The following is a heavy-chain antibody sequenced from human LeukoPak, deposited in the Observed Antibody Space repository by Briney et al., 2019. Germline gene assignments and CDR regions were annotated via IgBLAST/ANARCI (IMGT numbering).Heavy chain of an antibody. Sequence: GGSLRLSCAASGFTFSSYDMNWVRQAPGKGLEWVAVISYDGSNKYYADSVKGRFTISRDNSKNMLYLQMNSLRAEDTAVYYCARGLSYSSSWYYFDYWGQGTLVTVSS. J-gene: IGHJ4*02. CDR2: ISYDGSNK. V-gene: IGHV3-30-3*01. CDR3: ARGLSYSSSWYYFDY. D-gene: IGHD6-13*01. CDR1: GFTFSSYD.